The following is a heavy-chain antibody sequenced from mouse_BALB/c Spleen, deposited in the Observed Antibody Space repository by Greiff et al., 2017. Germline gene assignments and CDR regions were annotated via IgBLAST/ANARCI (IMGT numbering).Heavy chain of an antibody. J-gene: IGHJ1*01. CDR3: TPRYYGRDWYFDV. V-gene: IGHV6-6*02. Sequence: EVKLVESGGGLVQPGGSMKLSCVASGFTFSNYWMNWVRQSPEKGLEWVAEIRLKSNNYATHYAESVKGRFTISRDDSKISVYLQMNNLRAEDTGIYYCTPRYYGRDWYFDVWGAGTTVTVSS. D-gene: IGHD1-1*01. CDR1: GFTFSNYW. CDR2: IRLKSNNYAT.